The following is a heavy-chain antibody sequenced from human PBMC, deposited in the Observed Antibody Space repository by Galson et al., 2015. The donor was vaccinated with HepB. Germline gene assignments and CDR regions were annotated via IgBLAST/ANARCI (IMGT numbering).Heavy chain of an antibody. J-gene: IGHJ4*02. CDR2: ISHDGSNN. Sequence: SLRLSCAASGFTFSIYGMHWVRQAPGKGLEWVAVISHDGSNNYYADSVKGRFTISRDNSKNTLYLQMNSLRAEDTAVYYCARDYGNWAYCGGDCYSGLGFGGFDYWGQGTLVTVSS. D-gene: IGHD2-21*02. CDR1: GFTFSIYG. V-gene: IGHV3-30*03. CDR3: ARDYGNWAYCGGDCYSGLGFGGFDY.